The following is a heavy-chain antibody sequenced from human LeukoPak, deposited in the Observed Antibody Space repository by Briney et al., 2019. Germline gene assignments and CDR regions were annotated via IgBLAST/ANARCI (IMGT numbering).Heavy chain of an antibody. CDR2: IYPNSGGT. CDR1: GYSFTAYY. D-gene: IGHD6-13*01. Sequence: ASVKVSCKASGYSFTAYYTHRGAQAPGPGLRWWGWIYPNSGGTNYAQKFQGRVTMTRDTSIATSYMELSSLRSDDTAVYYCASRKDSSSWYYFDYWGQGTLVTVSS. V-gene: IGHV1-2*02. CDR3: ASRKDSSSWYYFDY. J-gene: IGHJ4*02.